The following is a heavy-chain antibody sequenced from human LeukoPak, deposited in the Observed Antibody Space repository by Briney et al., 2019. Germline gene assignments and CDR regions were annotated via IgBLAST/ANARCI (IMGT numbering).Heavy chain of an antibody. Sequence: PGGSLRLSCAASGFAVRSNYMSWVRQAPGKGLEWVSVIYSGDNTYYSDSVKGRFTISRDNSKNTLYLQMNSLRADDTAVYYCAKGGLGVHDYWGQGTLVTVSS. D-gene: IGHD3/OR15-3a*01. V-gene: IGHV3-53*01. CDR3: AKGGLGVHDY. CDR1: GFAVRSNY. J-gene: IGHJ4*02. CDR2: IYSGDNT.